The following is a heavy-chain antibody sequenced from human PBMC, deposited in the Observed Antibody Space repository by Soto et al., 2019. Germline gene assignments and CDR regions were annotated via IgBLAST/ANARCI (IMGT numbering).Heavy chain of an antibody. D-gene: IGHD2-15*01. Sequence: QVQLVQSGAEVKKPGSSVKVSCKASGGTFSSYAISWVRQAPGQGLEWMGGIIPIFGTANYAQKFQGRVTITADESTSTAYMELSSPRSEDTAVYYCARDGRTPVVVVAATGNYYYGMDVWGQGTTVTVSS. J-gene: IGHJ6*02. V-gene: IGHV1-69*01. CDR2: IIPIFGTA. CDR3: ARDGRTPVVVVAATGNYYYGMDV. CDR1: GGTFSSYA.